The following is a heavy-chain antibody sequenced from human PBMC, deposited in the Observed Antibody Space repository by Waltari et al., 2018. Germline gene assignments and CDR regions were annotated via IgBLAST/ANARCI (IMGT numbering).Heavy chain of an antibody. CDR3: ARGKPPPPQYYFDY. D-gene: IGHD4-4*01. Sequence: EVQLVETGGGLIQPGGSLRLSCAASGFTVSSNYMSWVRQAPGKGLEWVSVIYSGGSTYYADSGKGRFTISRDNSKNTLYLQMNSLRAEDTAVYYCARGKPPPPQYYFDYWGQGTLVTVSS. V-gene: IGHV3-53*02. CDR2: IYSGGST. CDR1: GFTVSSNY. J-gene: IGHJ4*02.